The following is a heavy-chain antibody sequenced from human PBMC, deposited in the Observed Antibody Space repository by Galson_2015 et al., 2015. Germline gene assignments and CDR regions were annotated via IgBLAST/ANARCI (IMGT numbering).Heavy chain of an antibody. V-gene: IGHV4-30-4*01. CDR3: ARTDLYYYYYGMDV. CDR2: IYYSGST. D-gene: IGHD3/OR15-3a*01. J-gene: IGHJ6*02. Sequence: TLSLTCTVSGGSISSGDYYWSWIRQPPGKGLEWIGYIYYSGSTYYNPSLKSRVTISVDTSKNQFSLKLSSVTAADTAVYYCARTDLYYYYYGMDVWGQGTTVTVSS. CDR1: GGSISSGDYY.